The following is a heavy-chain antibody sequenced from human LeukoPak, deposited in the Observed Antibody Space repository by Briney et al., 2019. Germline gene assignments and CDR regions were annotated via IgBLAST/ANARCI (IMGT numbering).Heavy chain of an antibody. Sequence: ASVKVSCKASGYTFTGYYMHWVRQAPGQGLEWMGWINPNSGSTNYAQKFQGRVTMTRDTSISTAYMELSRLRSDDTAVYYCTRGKNSWEVDYWGQGTLVTVSS. J-gene: IGHJ4*02. CDR2: INPNSGST. V-gene: IGHV1-2*02. CDR3: TRGKNSWEVDY. D-gene: IGHD2-15*01. CDR1: GYTFTGYY.